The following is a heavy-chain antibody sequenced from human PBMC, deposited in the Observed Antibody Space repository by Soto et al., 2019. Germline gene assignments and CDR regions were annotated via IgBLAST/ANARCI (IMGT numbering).Heavy chain of an antibody. CDR1: GFTFSSYA. V-gene: IGHV3-23*01. Sequence: GSLTLSCAASGFTFSSYAMSCVRQAPGKGLEWVSAISGSGGSTYYAASVKGRFTISRDNSKTTLYLQMNSLRAEDTAVYYGAKQKLVLWAFEIRGQGTMVTV. J-gene: IGHJ3*02. CDR3: AKQKLVLWAFEI. D-gene: IGHD6-13*01. CDR2: ISGSGGST.